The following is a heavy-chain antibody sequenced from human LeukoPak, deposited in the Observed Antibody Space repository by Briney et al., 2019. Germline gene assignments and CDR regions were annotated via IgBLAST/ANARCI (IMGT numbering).Heavy chain of an antibody. D-gene: IGHD3-22*01. Sequence: GRSLRLSCAASGFTFSSYGMHWVRQAPGKGLEWVAVIWYDGSNKYYADSEKGRFTISRDNSKNTLYLQMNSLRAEDTAVYYCASGAPYYYDSSGVTDAFDIWGQGTMVTVSS. J-gene: IGHJ3*02. CDR1: GFTFSSYG. CDR2: IWYDGSNK. CDR3: ASGAPYYYDSSGVTDAFDI. V-gene: IGHV3-33*01.